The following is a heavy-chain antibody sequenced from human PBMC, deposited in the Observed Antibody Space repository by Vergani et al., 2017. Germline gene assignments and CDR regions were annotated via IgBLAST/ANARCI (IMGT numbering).Heavy chain of an antibody. V-gene: IGHV3-48*04. J-gene: IGHJ4*02. D-gene: IGHD4-17*01. CDR2: ISSSSSTR. Sequence: EVQLVESGGGLVQPGGSLRLSCAASGFTFSSYSMNWVRQAPGKGLEWVSYISSSSSTRYYADSVKGRFTISRDNAKNSLYLQMNSLRAEDTAVYYCAGGDYERTFDYWGQGTLVTVSS. CDR3: AGGDYERTFDY. CDR1: GFTFSSYS.